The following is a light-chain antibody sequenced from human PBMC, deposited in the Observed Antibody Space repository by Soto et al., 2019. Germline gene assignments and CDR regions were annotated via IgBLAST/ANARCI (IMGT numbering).Light chain of an antibody. V-gene: IGLV2-14*03. Sequence: QSVLTQPASVSGSPGQSITIYCTGATTDVDGYDYVSWYQQHPGQAPKPMIYDVNSRPSGISYRFSGSKSGDTASLTISGLQAEHDADYYCSSYTSSAPFYVFGAGTKVTVL. CDR2: DVN. CDR3: SSYTSSAPFYV. J-gene: IGLJ1*01. CDR1: TTDVDGYDY.